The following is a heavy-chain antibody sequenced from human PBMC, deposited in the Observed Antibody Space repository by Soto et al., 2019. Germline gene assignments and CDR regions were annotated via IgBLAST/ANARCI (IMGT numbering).Heavy chain of an antibody. Sequence: GGSLRLSCAASGFTFSNYNMNWVRQAPGKGLEWVASISTRSHYIYYADSLKGRFTISRDNAKNSVDLQISSLRAEDTAVYYCARDSSTGYYLSDFDYWGQGTLVTVSS. CDR3: ARDSSTGYYLSDFDY. D-gene: IGHD3-9*01. CDR2: ISTRSHYI. CDR1: GFTFSNYN. J-gene: IGHJ4*02. V-gene: IGHV3-21*01.